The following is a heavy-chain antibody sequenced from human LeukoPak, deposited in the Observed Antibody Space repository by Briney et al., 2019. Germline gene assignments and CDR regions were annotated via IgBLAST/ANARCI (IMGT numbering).Heavy chain of an antibody. CDR2: IYYSGST. D-gene: IGHD3-22*01. J-gene: IGHJ3*02. V-gene: IGHV4-39*07. Sequence: PSETLSLTCTVSGGSISSSSCYWGWIRQPPGKGLEWIGSIYYSGSTYYNPSLKSRVTISVDTSKNQFSLKLSSVTAADTAVYYCARDHGGYSSGYLDAFDIWGQGTMVTVSS. CDR1: GGSISSSSCY. CDR3: ARDHGGYSSGYLDAFDI.